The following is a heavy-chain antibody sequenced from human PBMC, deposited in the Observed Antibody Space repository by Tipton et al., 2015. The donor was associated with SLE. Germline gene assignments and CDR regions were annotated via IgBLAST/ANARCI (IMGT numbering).Heavy chain of an antibody. J-gene: IGHJ5*02. Sequence: SLRLSCAASGFTFSSYWMTWVRHVPGKGLEWVANIKQDGSEKNFVDSVKGRFTISRDNAKNSLFLQMNSLRAEDTGVYYCARDLGGWFDPWGQGTLVTVSS. CDR1: GFTFSSYW. D-gene: IGHD3-16*01. CDR3: ARDLGGWFDP. CDR2: IKQDGSEK. V-gene: IGHV3-7*01.